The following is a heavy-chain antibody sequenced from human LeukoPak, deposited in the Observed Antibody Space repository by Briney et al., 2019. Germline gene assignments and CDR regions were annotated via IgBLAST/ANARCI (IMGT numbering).Heavy chain of an antibody. CDR1: GYTFTSYG. CDR2: ISAYNGNT. Sequence: ASVKVSCKASGYTFTSYGISWVQQAPGQGLEWMGWISAYNGNTNYAQKLQGRVTMTTDTSTSTAYMELRSLRSDDTAVYYCAREVRFTHPYGMDVWGQGTTVTVSS. J-gene: IGHJ6*02. CDR3: AREVRFTHPYGMDV. V-gene: IGHV1-18*01. D-gene: IGHD3-3*01.